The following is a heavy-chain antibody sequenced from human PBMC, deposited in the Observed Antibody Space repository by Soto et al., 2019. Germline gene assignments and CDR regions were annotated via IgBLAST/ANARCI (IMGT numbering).Heavy chain of an antibody. CDR1: GFTFSNYA. D-gene: IGHD4-17*01. V-gene: IGHV3-23*01. CDR3: AKDRGSYGDHQDC. CDR2: VSGGGGST. J-gene: IGHJ4*02. Sequence: GGSLRLSCSASGFTFSNYAMTWVRQAPGKGLEWVSGVSGGGGSTNYADSVKGRFTISRDNSKNTLYLQMSSLSAEDSAVYYCAKDRGSYGDHQDCWGQGILVTVSS.